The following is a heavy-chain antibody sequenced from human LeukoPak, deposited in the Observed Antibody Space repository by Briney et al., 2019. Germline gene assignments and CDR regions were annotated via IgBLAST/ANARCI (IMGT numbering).Heavy chain of an antibody. D-gene: IGHD3-10*01. V-gene: IGHV4-59*01. J-gene: IGHJ5*02. CDR3: ARDRGSMVRGVIIENWFDP. Sequence: GSLRLSCAASGFTFSSYSMNWVRQSPGEGLEWIYNPFRQSRVTVSVDTSKNQFSLKLSSVTAADTAVYYCARDRGSMVRGVIIENWFDPWGQGTLVTVSS. CDR1: GFTFSSYS.